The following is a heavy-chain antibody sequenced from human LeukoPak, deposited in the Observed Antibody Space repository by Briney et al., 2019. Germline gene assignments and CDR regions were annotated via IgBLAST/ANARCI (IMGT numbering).Heavy chain of an antibody. V-gene: IGHV3-23*01. Sequence: GGSLRLSCAASGFAFSSYAMSWVRQAPGKGLEWVSVISAGGSTYYADSVKGRFTISRDNSKNTLYLQMNSLGAEDTAVYYCARDPSSGWYNAHGMDVWGQGTTVTVSS. J-gene: IGHJ6*02. D-gene: IGHD6-19*01. CDR3: ARDPSSGWYNAHGMDV. CDR1: GFAFSSYA. CDR2: ISAGGST.